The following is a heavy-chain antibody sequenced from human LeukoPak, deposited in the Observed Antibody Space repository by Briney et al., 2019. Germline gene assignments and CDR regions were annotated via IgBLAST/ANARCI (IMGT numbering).Heavy chain of an antibody. J-gene: IGHJ4*02. D-gene: IGHD3-22*01. CDR1: GFIFNDYF. Sequence: GGSLRLSCAASGFIFNDYFMGWIRQTPGKGLEWVSYITNNGRKTYYADSMKGRFTISRDNAKNSLYLQMNSLRAEDTALYYCARDPRSYYDSSGYNYWGQGTLVTVSS. CDR3: ARDPRSYYDSSGYNY. CDR2: ITNNGRKT. V-gene: IGHV3-11*04.